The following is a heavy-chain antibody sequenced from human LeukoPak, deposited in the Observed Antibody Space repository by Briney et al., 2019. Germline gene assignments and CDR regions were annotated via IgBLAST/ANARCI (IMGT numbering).Heavy chain of an antibody. Sequence: GGSLRLSCAASGFTVSSNYMSWVRQSPGGGLEWVSGISGDGDYTYYADSVKGRFVISRDNSKSTLYLQMNSLRAEDTAIHYCVKDFGRNLGGPGYWGRGTLVTVSS. D-gene: IGHD3-10*01. CDR1: GFTVSSNY. CDR3: VKDFGRNLGGPGY. J-gene: IGHJ4*02. CDR2: ISGDGDYT. V-gene: IGHV3-23*01.